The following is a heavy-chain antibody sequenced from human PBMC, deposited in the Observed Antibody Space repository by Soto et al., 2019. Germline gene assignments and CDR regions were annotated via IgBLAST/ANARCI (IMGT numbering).Heavy chain of an antibody. J-gene: IGHJ1*01. V-gene: IGHV3-73*01. Sequence: GESLKISCAASGFTFSGSAMHWVRRASGKGLEWVGRIRSKANSYATAYAASVKGRFTISRDDSKNTAYLQMNSLKTEDTAVYYLSRPFVRSGWSDDDWGQGTLVTVAS. CDR3: SRPFVRSGWSDDD. CDR1: GFTFSGSA. CDR2: IRSKANSYAT. D-gene: IGHD6-19*01.